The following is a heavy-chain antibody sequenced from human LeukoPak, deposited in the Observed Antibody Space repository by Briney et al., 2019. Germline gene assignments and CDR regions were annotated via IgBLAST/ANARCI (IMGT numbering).Heavy chain of an antibody. J-gene: IGHJ4*02. CDR3: ARLSRSSYGKYYFDS. Sequence: GGSLRLSCAASGFTFSSYAMEWVRQAPGKGLEWLSSLTGGSDYVYYADSVKGRFTISRDNAKSSLYLQMNSLRAEDTAVYYCARLSRSSYGKYYFDSWGQGTLVTVPS. CDR2: LTGGSDYV. V-gene: IGHV3-21*01. CDR1: GFTFSSYA. D-gene: IGHD1-26*01.